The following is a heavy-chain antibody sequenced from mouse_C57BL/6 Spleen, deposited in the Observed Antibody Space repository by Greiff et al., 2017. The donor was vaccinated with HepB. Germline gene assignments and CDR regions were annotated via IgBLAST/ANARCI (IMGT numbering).Heavy chain of an antibody. CDR3: ARDYHSWFAY. J-gene: IGHJ3*01. V-gene: IGHV1-59*01. CDR1: GYTFTSYW. CDR2: IDPSDSYT. D-gene: IGHD2-4*01. Sequence: VQLQQPGAELVRPGPSVKLSCKASGYTFTSYWMHWVKQRPGQGLEWIGVIDPSDSYTNYNQKFKGKATLTVDTSSSTAYMQLSSLTSEDSAVYYCARDYHSWFAYWGQGTLVTVSA.